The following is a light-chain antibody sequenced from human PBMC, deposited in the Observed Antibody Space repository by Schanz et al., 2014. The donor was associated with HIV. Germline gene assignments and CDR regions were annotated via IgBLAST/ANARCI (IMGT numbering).Light chain of an antibody. J-gene: IGKJ1*01. CDR1: HSISSN. CDR3: QQYGSSRWT. CDR2: GAS. Sequence: EIVMTQSPATLSVSPGEGASLSCRASHSISSNLAWYQQKPGQAPRLLIYGASSRATGIPDRFSGSGSGTDFTLTISRLEPEDFAVYYCQQYGSSRWTFGQGTKVEIK. V-gene: IGKV3-20*01.